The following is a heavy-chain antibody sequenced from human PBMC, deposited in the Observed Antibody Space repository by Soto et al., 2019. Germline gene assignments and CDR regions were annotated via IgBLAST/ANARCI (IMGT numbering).Heavy chain of an antibody. D-gene: IGHD6-19*01. CDR3: AHIRQWPQEYFHR. J-gene: IGHJ1*01. CDR2: IYWDEDN. Sequence: SGPTLVNPTQTLTLTCTFSWCSLSTSVVGVGLMRQPRGNSGEWLGWIYWDEDNRYSRALSSRLGITNDTSKNQVVRKMTNMDPVDTGTYFCAHIRQWPQEYFHRWGQ. CDR1: WCSLSTSVVG. V-gene: IGHV2-5*02.